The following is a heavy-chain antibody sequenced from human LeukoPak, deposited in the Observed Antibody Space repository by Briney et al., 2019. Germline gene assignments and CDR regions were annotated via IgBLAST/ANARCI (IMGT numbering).Heavy chain of an antibody. D-gene: IGHD3-3*01. CDR2: IRSKAD. Sequence: GGSLRLSCAASGFTFSSYAMSWVRQAPGKGLEWVGRIRSKADYAASVKGKFTISRDDSKNTAYLQMNSLKTEDTAVYYCSRSSSRNFGVVIKSYYYYMDVWGKGTTVTVSS. J-gene: IGHJ6*03. CDR3: SRSSSRNFGVVIKSYYYYMDV. CDR1: GFTFSSYA. V-gene: IGHV3-73*01.